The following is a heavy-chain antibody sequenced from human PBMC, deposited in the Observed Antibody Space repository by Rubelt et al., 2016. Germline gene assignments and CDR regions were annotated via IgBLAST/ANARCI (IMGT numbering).Heavy chain of an antibody. D-gene: IGHD3-16*01. J-gene: IGHJ4*02. CDR2: ISSSSSYI. CDR3: TTSPRGRTYY. V-gene: IGHV3-21*01. Sequence: GKGLEWVSSISSSSSYIYYADSVKGRFTISRDNAKNSLYLQMNSLRAEDTAVYYCTTSPRGRTYYWGQGTLVTVSS.